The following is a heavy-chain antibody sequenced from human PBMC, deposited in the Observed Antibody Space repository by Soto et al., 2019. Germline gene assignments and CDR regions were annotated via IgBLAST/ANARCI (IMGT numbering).Heavy chain of an antibody. CDR1: GGTFSSYA. Sequence: GASVKVSCKASGGTFSSYAISWVRQAPGQGLEWMGGIIPIFGTANYAQKFQGRVTITADESTSTAYMELSSLRSEDTAVYYCAREVITFGGVIRSFDYWGQGTLVTVSS. J-gene: IGHJ4*02. V-gene: IGHV1-69*13. CDR2: IIPIFGTA. CDR3: AREVITFGGVIRSFDY. D-gene: IGHD3-16*02.